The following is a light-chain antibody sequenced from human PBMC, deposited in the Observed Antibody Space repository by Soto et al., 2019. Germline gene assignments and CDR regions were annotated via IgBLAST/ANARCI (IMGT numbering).Light chain of an antibody. J-gene: IGKJ1*01. CDR2: AAS. CDR1: QSVDTL. CDR3: QQYQYWPPLT. V-gene: IGKV3-15*01. Sequence: VMTQSPGTLSVSPGEIATLSCRASQSVDTLLAWYQQRPGQAPRLIISAASTRATGVSARFSGSGSGTEFTLTISSLQSEDSALYYCQQYQYWPPLTFGQGTKVEI.